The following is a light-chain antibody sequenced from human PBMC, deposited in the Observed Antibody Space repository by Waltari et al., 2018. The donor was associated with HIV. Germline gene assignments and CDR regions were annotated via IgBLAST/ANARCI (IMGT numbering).Light chain of an antibody. Sequence: YVLTQPPSVSVAPNQTATVSCIGENIGVRDVHWYRQRSGQAPEVVIHDDRDRAPGIPGRSTGSKSGDIATLTIASVEAGDEAVYYCQVWGATNDWVFGGGTKVTVL. CDR1: NIGVRD. CDR2: DDR. J-gene: IGLJ3*02. CDR3: QVWGATNDWV. V-gene: IGLV3-21*02.